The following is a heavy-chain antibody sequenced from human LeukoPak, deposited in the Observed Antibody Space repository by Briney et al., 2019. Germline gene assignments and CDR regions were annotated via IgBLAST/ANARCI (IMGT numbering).Heavy chain of an antibody. CDR1: GFTFSSSA. CDR3: AKDYCRDGNCPFPFLDS. J-gene: IGHJ4*02. D-gene: IGHD2-15*01. CDR2: ITGTGGK. V-gene: IGHV3-23*01. Sequence: GGSLRLSCAASGFTFSSSAMSWVRQAPGKGLEWVSIITGTGGKYYGDSVKGRFVLSRDNSKNTVYMQMSSLRAEDTATYYCAKDYCRDGNCPFPFLDSWGQGTQVTVSS.